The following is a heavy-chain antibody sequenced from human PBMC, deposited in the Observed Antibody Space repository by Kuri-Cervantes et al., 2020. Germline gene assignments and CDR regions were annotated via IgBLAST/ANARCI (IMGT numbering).Heavy chain of an antibody. V-gene: IGHV1-69*13. D-gene: IGHD2-2*01. Sequence: SVKVSCKASGGTFSSYAISWVRQAPGQGLEWMGGIIPIFGTANYAQKFQGRVTITADESTSTSFMELSSLRSEDTAVYYCARRYCSSTSCYHNWFDPWGQGTLVTVSS. J-gene: IGHJ5*02. CDR3: ARRYCSSTSCYHNWFDP. CDR1: GGTFSSYA. CDR2: IIPIFGTA.